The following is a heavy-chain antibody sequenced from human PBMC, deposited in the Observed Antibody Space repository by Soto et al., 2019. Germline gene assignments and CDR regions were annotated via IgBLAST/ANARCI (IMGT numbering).Heavy chain of an antibody. CDR2: MFYSGST. V-gene: IGHV4-30-4*01. Sequence: RSLPCTVSGASINSGDYFWSWIRQPPGKGLEWIGYMFYSGSTYNNPSLQSRLTISLDPSKNQFSLRLSSVTAADTAVYYCASATLTPLVFKYWGQGALVPVSS. J-gene: IGHJ4*02. CDR1: GASINSGDYF. D-gene: IGHD5-12*01. CDR3: ASATLTPLVFKY.